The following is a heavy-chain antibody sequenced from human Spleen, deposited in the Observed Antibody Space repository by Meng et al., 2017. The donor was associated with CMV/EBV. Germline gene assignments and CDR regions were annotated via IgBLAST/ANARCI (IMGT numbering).Heavy chain of an antibody. CDR2: IYYSGST. CDR1: GFSISSGYY. D-gene: IGHD3-22*01. Sequence: SETLSLTCSVSGFSISSGYYWGWIRQPPGKGLEWIGSIYYSGSTYYNPSLKSRVTISVDTSKNQFSLKLSSVTAADTAVYYCARRLVSSNYDYWGQGTLVTVSS. J-gene: IGHJ4*02. V-gene: IGHV4-38-2*02. CDR3: ARRLVSSNYDY.